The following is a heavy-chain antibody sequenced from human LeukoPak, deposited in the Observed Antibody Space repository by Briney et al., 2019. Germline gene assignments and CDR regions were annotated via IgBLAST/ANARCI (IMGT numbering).Heavy chain of an antibody. Sequence: GGSLRLSCAASGFTFSSYAMHWVRQAPGKGLEWVAVISYDGSNKYYADSVKDRFTISRDNSKNTLYLQMNSLRAEDTAVYYCARAVDSGSYSGYYYGMDVWGQGTTVTVSS. CDR1: GFTFSSYA. V-gene: IGHV3-30-3*01. D-gene: IGHD1-26*01. CDR2: ISYDGSNK. J-gene: IGHJ6*02. CDR3: ARAVDSGSYSGYYYGMDV.